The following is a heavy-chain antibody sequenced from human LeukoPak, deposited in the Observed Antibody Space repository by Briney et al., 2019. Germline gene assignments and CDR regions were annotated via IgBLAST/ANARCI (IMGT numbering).Heavy chain of an antibody. Sequence: ASVKVSCKASGYTFTCYGISWVRQAPGQGLEWMGWISAYNGNTNYAQKLQGRVTMTTDTSTSTAYMELRSLRSDDTAVYYCARRGGGYCTSTRCCCMDVWGKGTTVTVSS. CDR2: ISAYNGNT. V-gene: IGHV1-18*01. CDR1: GYTFTCYG. J-gene: IGHJ6*03. CDR3: ARRGGGYCTSTRCCCMDV. D-gene: IGHD2-2*01.